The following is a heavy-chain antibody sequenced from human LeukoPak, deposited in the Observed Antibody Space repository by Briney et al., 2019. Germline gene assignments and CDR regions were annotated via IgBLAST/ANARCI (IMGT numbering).Heavy chain of an antibody. CDR3: ARSLPAAIYYGMDV. J-gene: IGHJ6*02. V-gene: IGHV1-69*13. D-gene: IGHD2-2*01. CDR1: GGTFSSYA. CDR2: IIPIFGTA. Sequence: ASVKVSCKASGGTFSSYAISWVRQAPGQGLEWMGGIIPIFGTANYAQKFQGRVTITAVESTSTAYMELSSLRSEDTAVYYCARSLPAAIYYGMDVWGQGTTVTVSS.